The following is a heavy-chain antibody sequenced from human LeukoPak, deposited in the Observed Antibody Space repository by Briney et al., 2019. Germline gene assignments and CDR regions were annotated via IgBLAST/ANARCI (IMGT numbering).Heavy chain of an antibody. CDR2: ISYDGSNK. J-gene: IGHJ5*02. D-gene: IGHD1-26*01. Sequence: GGSLRLSCAASGFTFSSYAMHWVRQAPGKGLEWVAVISYDGSNKYYADSVKGRFTISRDNSKNTLYLQMNSLRAEDTAVYYCAGEGGSYFNWFDPWGQGTLVTVSS. V-gene: IGHV3-30-3*01. CDR3: AGEGGSYFNWFDP. CDR1: GFTFSSYA.